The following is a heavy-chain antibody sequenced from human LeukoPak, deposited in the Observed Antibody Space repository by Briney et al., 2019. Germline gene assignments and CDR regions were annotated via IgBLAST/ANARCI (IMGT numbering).Heavy chain of an antibody. J-gene: IGHJ4*02. V-gene: IGHV3-23*01. CDR3: AKASLGYCSGGSCSPYDY. D-gene: IGHD2-15*01. CDR1: GFTFSSYA. Sequence: GGSLRLSCAASGFTFSSYAMSWVRQAPGKGLEWFSAISGSGGSTYYADSGKGRFTISRDNSKNTLYLQMNSLRAEDTAVYYCAKASLGYCSGGSCSPYDYWGQGTLVTVSS. CDR2: ISGSGGST.